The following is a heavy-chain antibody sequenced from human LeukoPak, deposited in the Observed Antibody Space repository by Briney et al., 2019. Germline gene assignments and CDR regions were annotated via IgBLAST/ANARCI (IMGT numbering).Heavy chain of an antibody. D-gene: IGHD5-18*01. CDR1: GYTFTSYA. Sequence: ASVKVSCKASGYTFTSYAMHWVRQAPGQRLEWMGWINAGNGNTKYSQEFQGRVTITRDTSASTAYMELSSLRSEDMAVYYCARGREIQLWFSYYYYMDVWGKGTTVTVSS. V-gene: IGHV1-3*03. J-gene: IGHJ6*03. CDR2: INAGNGNT. CDR3: ARGREIQLWFSYYYYMDV.